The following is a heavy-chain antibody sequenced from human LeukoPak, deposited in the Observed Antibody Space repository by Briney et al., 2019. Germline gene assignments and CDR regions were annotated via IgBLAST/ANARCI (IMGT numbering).Heavy chain of an antibody. J-gene: IGHJ5*02. D-gene: IGHD6-13*01. CDR3: VRGVGVSRFNYFDP. Sequence: GGSLTLSCAASGFTFSSFGMHWVRQAPGKGLEWVAVIWYDASNKYYADSVKGRFTISRDNSKNTLFLQMNSLRDDDTAVYYCVRGVGVSRFNYFDPWGQGTLVIVSS. CDR2: IWYDASNK. V-gene: IGHV3-33*01. CDR1: GFTFSSFG.